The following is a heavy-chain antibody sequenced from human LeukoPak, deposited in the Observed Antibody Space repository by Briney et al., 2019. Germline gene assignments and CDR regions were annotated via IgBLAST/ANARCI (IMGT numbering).Heavy chain of an antibody. J-gene: IGHJ3*02. Sequence: PGGSLRLSCAASGFTFSSYGMHWVRQAPGKGLEWVAVISYDGSNKYYADSVKGRFTISRDNAKNSLYLQMNSLRAEDTAVYYCARDLKLRYFDWLSRSDAFDIWGQGTMVTVSS. V-gene: IGHV3-30*03. D-gene: IGHD3-9*01. CDR2: ISYDGSNK. CDR3: ARDLKLRYFDWLSRSDAFDI. CDR1: GFTFSSYG.